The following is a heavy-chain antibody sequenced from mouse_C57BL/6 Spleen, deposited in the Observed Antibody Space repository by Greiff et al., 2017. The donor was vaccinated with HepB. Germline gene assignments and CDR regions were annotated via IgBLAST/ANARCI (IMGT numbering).Heavy chain of an antibody. CDR1: GYTFTSYW. CDR2: IDPSDSYT. V-gene: IGHV1-50*01. D-gene: IGHD2-3*01. CDR3: ARSGDGYFDY. Sequence: QVQLQQPGAELVKPGASVKLSCKASGYTFTSYWMQWVKQRPGQGLEWIGEIDPSDSYTNYNQKFKGKATLTVDTSSSTAYMQLSSLTSEDSAVYYWARSGDGYFDYWGQGTTLTVSS. J-gene: IGHJ2*01.